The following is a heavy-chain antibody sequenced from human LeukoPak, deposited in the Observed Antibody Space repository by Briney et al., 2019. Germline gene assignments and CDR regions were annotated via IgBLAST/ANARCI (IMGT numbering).Heavy chain of an antibody. Sequence: GASVKVSCEASGYSFTSYGISWVRQAPGQGLEWMGWISGYNGDTNYAQKLQGRVTMTTDTSTSTAYMELRSLRSDDTAVYYCARDFTTDGDYVRDYWGQGTLVTVSS. CDR3: ARDFTTDGDYVRDY. V-gene: IGHV1-18*01. CDR1: GYSFTSYG. CDR2: ISGYNGDT. J-gene: IGHJ4*02. D-gene: IGHD4-17*01.